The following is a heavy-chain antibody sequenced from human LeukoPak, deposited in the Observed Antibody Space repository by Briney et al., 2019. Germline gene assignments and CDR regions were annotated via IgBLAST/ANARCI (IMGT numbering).Heavy chain of an antibody. CDR1: GGSFSGYY. CDR2: INHSGST. V-gene: IGHV4-34*01. D-gene: IGHD2-2*01. Sequence: SETLSLTCAVYGGSFSGYYWSWIRQPPGKGLEWIGEINHSGSTNYNPSLKSRVTISVDTSKNQFSLKLSSVTAADTAVYYCARGWGYCSSTSCSYYYYYYMDVWGKGTTVTVSS. J-gene: IGHJ6*03. CDR3: ARGWGYCSSTSCSYYYYYYMDV.